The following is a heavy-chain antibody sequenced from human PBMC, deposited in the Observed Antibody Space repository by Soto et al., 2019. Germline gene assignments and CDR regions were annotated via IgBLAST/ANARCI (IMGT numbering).Heavy chain of an antibody. CDR3: AKAGGGGSSGSPEIYYYGMDV. Sequence: GGSLRLSCAASGFTFSSYGMHWVRQAPGKGLEWVAVISYDGSNKYYADSVKGRFTISRDNSKNTLYLQMNSLRAEDTAVYYCAKAGGGGSSGSPEIYYYGMDVWGQGTTVTVSS. D-gene: IGHD6-19*01. CDR2: ISYDGSNK. CDR1: GFTFSSYG. V-gene: IGHV3-30*18. J-gene: IGHJ6*02.